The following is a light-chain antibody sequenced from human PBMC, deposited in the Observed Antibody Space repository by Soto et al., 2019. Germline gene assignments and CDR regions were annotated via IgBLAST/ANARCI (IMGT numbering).Light chain of an antibody. V-gene: IGKV3-20*01. CDR2: GAS. Sequence: EIVLTQSPGTLSVSPGERATLSCRASQSVSSNYLAWYQQKPGQAPRLLIFGASSRATGIPDRFSGSGSGTDFTLTISRVEPEDFAVYYCQQHGGSPPITFGQGTRLEIQ. J-gene: IGKJ5*01. CDR3: QQHGGSPPIT. CDR1: QSVSSNY.